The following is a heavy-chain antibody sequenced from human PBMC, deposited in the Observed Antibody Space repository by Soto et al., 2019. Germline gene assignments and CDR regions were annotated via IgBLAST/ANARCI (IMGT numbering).Heavy chain of an antibody. D-gene: IGHD3-10*01. CDR2: ISSSGSTI. J-gene: IGHJ4*02. CDR1: GFTFSDYY. Sequence: PGGSLRLSCAASGFTFSDYYMSWIRQAPGKGLEWVSYISSSGSTIYYADSVKGRFTISRDNAKNSLYLQINSLRAEDTAVYYCARGSFVLLHNTPLGYWGQGTLVTVSS. CDR3: ARGSFVLLHNTPLGY. V-gene: IGHV3-11*01.